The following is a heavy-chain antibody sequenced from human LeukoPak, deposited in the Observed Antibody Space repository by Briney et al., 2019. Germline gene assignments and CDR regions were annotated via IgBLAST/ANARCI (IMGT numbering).Heavy chain of an antibody. V-gene: IGHV3-64*01. D-gene: IGHD1-26*01. J-gene: IGHJ4*02. CDR3: ARGVGKTRPFDY. CDR1: EFTFSSYS. CDR2: ISSNGGST. Sequence: PGGSLRLSCAGSEFTFSSYSMHWVRQAPGKGLEYVSAISSNGGSTYYANSVKGRFTISRDNSKNTLYLQMGSLRAEDMAVYYCARGVGKTRPFDYWGQGTLVTVSS.